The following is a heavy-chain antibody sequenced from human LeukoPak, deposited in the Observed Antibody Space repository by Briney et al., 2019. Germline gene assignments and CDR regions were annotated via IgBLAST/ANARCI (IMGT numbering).Heavy chain of an antibody. J-gene: IGHJ4*02. Sequence: PGGSLRLSCAVSGFTFSSYAMSWVRQAPGKGLEWVSAISDSGSSTYHIDSVKGRFTISRDNSKNTLYLEIDSLRAEDTAVYCGAKYYPSSLVDYWGQGTLVTVSS. D-gene: IGHD6-6*01. CDR1: GFTFSSYA. CDR3: AKYYPSSLVDY. V-gene: IGHV3-23*01. CDR2: ISDSGSST.